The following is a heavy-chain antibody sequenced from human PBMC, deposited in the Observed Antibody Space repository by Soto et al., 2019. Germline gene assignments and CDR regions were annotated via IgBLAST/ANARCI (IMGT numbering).Heavy chain of an antibody. Sequence: QVQLVEFGGGVVQPGRSLRLSCAASRFTFSNYAMHWVRQAPGKGLQWVALISFDGSTKYYADSVKGRFTISRDNSKNTLYLQMNSLRAEDTAVYYCARSPGYCSTTRCYGRDFAVGVWGQGTKVTVSS. D-gene: IGHD2-2*01. CDR1: RFTFSNYA. V-gene: IGHV3-30-3*01. CDR3: ARSPGYCSTTRCYGRDFAVGV. CDR2: ISFDGSTK. J-gene: IGHJ6*02.